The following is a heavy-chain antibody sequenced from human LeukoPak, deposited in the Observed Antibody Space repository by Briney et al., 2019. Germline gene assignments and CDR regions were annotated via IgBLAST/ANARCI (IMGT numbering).Heavy chain of an antibody. CDR3: ARSGAVAGMEQHYGMDV. Sequence: PGGSLRLSCAASGFTFSSYAMSWVRQAPGKGLEWVSAISGSGGSTYYADSVKGRFTISRDNSKNTLYLQMNSLRAEDTAVYYCARSGAVAGMEQHYGMDVWGKGTTVTVSS. D-gene: IGHD6-19*01. CDR1: GFTFSSYA. CDR2: ISGSGGST. J-gene: IGHJ6*04. V-gene: IGHV3-23*01.